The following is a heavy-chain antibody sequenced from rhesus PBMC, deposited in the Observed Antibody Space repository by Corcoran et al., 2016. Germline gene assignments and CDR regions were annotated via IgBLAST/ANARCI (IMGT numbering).Heavy chain of an antibody. V-gene: IGHV4-80*01. J-gene: IGHJ4*01. CDR3: ASRGYSGY. CDR2: INGNSSST. Sequence: QVQLQESGPVLVMPSEPLSLTCAVPGASISIYWCSWFRQPPGKGLGWIGEINGNSSSTYYNPYIKSRDTISKDASKNQFSLKLSSVTAADTAVYYCASRGYSGYGGQGVLVTVSS. D-gene: IGHD5-42*01. CDR1: GASISIYW.